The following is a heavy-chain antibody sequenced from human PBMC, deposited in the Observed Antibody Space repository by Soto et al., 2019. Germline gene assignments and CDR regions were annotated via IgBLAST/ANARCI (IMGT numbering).Heavy chain of an antibody. D-gene: IGHD3-22*01. V-gene: IGHV3-21*01. CDR2: ISSSSSYI. CDR1: GFTFSSYS. Sequence: GGSLRLSCAASGFTFSSYSMNWVRQAPGKGLEWVSSISSSSSYIYYADSVKGRFTISRDNAKNSLYLQMNSLRAEDTAVYYCARCYYDSSGYYSNAFDIWGQGTMVTVSS. J-gene: IGHJ3*02. CDR3: ARCYYDSSGYYSNAFDI.